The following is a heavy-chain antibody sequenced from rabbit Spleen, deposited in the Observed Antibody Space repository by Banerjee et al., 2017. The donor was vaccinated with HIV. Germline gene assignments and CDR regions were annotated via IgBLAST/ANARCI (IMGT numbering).Heavy chain of an antibody. D-gene: IGHD4-2*01. J-gene: IGHJ4*01. CDR1: GFSFSSSDY. CDR2: IAGSSNGFT. Sequence: QEQLVESGGGLVKPEGSLKLSCTASGFSFSSSDYMCWVRQAPGKGLEWIACIAGSSNGFTYSATWAKGRFTISKTSSTTVTLQMTSLTDADTATYFCARGGYGGHIYSMGLWGPGTLVTVS. CDR3: ARGGYGGHIYSMGL. V-gene: IGHV1S45*01.